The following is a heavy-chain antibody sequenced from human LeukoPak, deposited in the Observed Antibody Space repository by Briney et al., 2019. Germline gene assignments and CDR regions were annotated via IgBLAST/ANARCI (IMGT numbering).Heavy chain of an antibody. CDR2: IFSGGGT. D-gene: IGHD5-24*01. Sequence: GGSLRLSCAASGITVRSYYMSWVRQAPGKGLEWVSVIFSGGGTYYADSVKGRFTISIDNSENAIYLQMNSLRAEDTAVYDCARDRDGYSPDYWGQGTLVTVSS. CDR1: GITVRSYY. V-gene: IGHV3-66*01. CDR3: ARDRDGYSPDY. J-gene: IGHJ4*02.